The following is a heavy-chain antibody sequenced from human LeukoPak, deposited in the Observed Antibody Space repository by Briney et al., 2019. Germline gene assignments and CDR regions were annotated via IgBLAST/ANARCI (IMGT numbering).Heavy chain of an antibody. CDR1: GITLSNYG. J-gene: IGHJ4*02. V-gene: IGHV3-7*01. D-gene: IGHD6-19*01. CDR3: TRVIVAVPGYFDYFDF. CDR2: INEDGSNK. Sequence: GGSLRLSCAVSGITLSNYGMSWVRQAPGKGLEWVANINEDGSNKWHLGSVKGRFTVSRDNARNSLYLQMNSLRVEDTAVYYCTRVIVAVPGYFDYFDFWGQGVLVTVSS.